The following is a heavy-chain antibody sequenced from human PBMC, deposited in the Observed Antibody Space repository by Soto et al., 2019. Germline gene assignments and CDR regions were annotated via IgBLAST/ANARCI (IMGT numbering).Heavy chain of an antibody. Sequence: QVHLVQSGAEVKKPGASVKVSCKGSGYAFTTYGITWGRQAPGQGLEWMGWISAHNGNTNYAQKLQGRVTVTRDTSTSTAYMELRGLRSDDTGVYYCARGRYGDYWGQGALVTVSS. CDR1: GYAFTTYG. J-gene: IGHJ4*02. CDR3: ARGRYGDY. V-gene: IGHV1-18*01. D-gene: IGHD1-1*01. CDR2: ISAHNGNT.